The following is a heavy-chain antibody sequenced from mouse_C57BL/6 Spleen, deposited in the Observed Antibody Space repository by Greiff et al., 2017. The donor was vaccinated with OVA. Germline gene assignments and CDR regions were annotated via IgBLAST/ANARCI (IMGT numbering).Heavy chain of an antibody. Sequence: VQLQQSGAELVKPGASVKMSCKASGYTFTTYPIEWMQQNHGKSLEWIGNFHPYNDDTKYNEKFKGKATLTVEKSSSTVYLELSRLTSDDSAVYYCARGSYYYDSPWDFDVWGTGPTVTVSS. D-gene: IGHD1-1*01. V-gene: IGHV1-47*01. CDR3: ARGSYYYDSPWDFDV. J-gene: IGHJ1*03. CDR2: FHPYNDDT. CDR1: GYTFTTYP.